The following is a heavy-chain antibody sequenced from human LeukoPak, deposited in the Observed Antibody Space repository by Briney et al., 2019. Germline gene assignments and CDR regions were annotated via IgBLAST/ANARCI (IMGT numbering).Heavy chain of an antibody. CDR3: ARDSYGDANFDS. CDR1: GFIVNTNY. CDR2: IYADGNT. D-gene: IGHD4-17*01. Sequence: GGSLRLSCAASGFIVNTNYMTWVRQAPGRGLEWVSFIYADGNTYYADSVKGRFTISRDISKNAVYLQMNSRRAEDTAVYYCARDSYGDANFDSWGQGTLVTVSS. J-gene: IGHJ4*02. V-gene: IGHV3-53*01.